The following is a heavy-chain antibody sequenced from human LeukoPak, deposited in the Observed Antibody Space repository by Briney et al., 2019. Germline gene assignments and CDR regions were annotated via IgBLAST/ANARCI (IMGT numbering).Heavy chain of an antibody. CDR3: ARGPPRGKYYYMDV. CDR1: GFTFSSFD. J-gene: IGHJ6*03. CDR2: IGTDSDT. V-gene: IGHV3-13*01. D-gene: IGHD1-1*01. Sequence: GGSLRLSCAASGFTFSSFDMHWVRQPTGQGLEWVSTIGTDSDTYYPGSVEGRFTLSRDNAKNSLYLQMNSLTAGDKAVYYCARGPPRGKYYYMDVWGKGTTVTVSS.